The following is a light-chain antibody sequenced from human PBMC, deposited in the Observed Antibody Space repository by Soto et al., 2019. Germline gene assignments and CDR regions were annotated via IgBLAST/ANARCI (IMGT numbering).Light chain of an antibody. CDR1: QSVSSSY. CDR2: GAS. CDR3: QQYGSSLI. Sequence: EIVLTQSPGTLSLSPWERATLFCRASQSVSSSYLAWYQQRLGQAPRLLIYGASNRAPGIPDRFSGSGSGTDFTLTITRLEPEDFAMYFCQQYGSSLIFGPGTKVDIK. J-gene: IGKJ3*01. V-gene: IGKV3-20*01.